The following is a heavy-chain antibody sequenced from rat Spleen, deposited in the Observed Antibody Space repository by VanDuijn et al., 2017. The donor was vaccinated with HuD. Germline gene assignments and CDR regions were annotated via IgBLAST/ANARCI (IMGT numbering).Heavy chain of an antibody. D-gene: IGHD2-7*01. CDR1: GFTFSDYT. Sequence: EVQLVESGGGLVQPGRSLKLSCAASGFTFSDYTMAWVRQAPKKGLEWVAAIIYDGSNTYYRDSVKGRFTISRDNAKSTLYLQMDSLRSEDTATYYCARQGYLRDWYFDFWGPGTMVTVSS. J-gene: IGHJ1*01. CDR3: ARQGYLRDWYFDF. V-gene: IGHV5-7*01. CDR2: IIYDGSNT.